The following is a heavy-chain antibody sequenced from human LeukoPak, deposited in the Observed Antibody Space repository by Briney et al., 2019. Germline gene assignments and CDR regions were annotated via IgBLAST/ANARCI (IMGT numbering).Heavy chain of an antibody. Sequence: ASVKVSCKASGGTFSSYAISWVRQAPGQGLEWMGGIIPIFGTANYAQEFQGRVTITADESTSTAYMELSSLRSEDTAVYYCASLRGSSGYYNPYYFDYWGQGTLVTVSS. D-gene: IGHD3-22*01. CDR1: GGTFSSYA. V-gene: IGHV1-69*13. CDR2: IIPIFGTA. J-gene: IGHJ4*02. CDR3: ASLRGSSGYYNPYYFDY.